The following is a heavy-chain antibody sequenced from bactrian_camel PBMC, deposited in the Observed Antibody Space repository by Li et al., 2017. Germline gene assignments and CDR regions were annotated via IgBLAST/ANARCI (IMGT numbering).Heavy chain of an antibody. J-gene: IGHJ4*01. CDR1: GSTFSRAG. V-gene: IGHV3S40*01. Sequence: DVQLVESGGGLVQAGGSLRLSCAASGSTFSRAGMCWVRQAPGKGLEWVSYINSGGDNTDYLDSVKGRFTISRDNAKNTLYLQLNSLKTDDTAMYFCATDAGDWGQGTQVTVS. D-gene: IGHD1*01. CDR2: INSGGDNT. CDR3: ATDAGD.